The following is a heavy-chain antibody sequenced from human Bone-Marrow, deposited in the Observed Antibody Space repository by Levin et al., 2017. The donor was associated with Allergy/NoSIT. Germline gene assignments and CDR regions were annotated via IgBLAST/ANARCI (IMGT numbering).Heavy chain of an antibody. CDR2: ISSSDYFI. CDR3: ARDLPPYWYFDL. J-gene: IGHJ2*01. Sequence: LSLTCAASGFRLSSQSVNWVRQAPGKGLEWVSSISSSDYFIYYADSVRGRFTISRDNARNSLYLQMNSLRVEDTGVYYCARDLPPYWYFDLWGRGTLVAVSS. CDR1: GFRLSSQS. V-gene: IGHV3-21*01.